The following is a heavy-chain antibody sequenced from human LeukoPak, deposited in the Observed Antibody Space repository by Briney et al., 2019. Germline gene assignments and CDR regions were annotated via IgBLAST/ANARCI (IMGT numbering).Heavy chain of an antibody. CDR3: ARAGTCSSTSCDGGIEY. J-gene: IGHJ4*02. CDR2: ISTTSTYI. CDR1: GFAFSSYN. Sequence: GGSLRLSCAASGFAFSSYNMKWVRQAPEKGLEWVSFISTTSTYIYYADSVKGRFTVSRDNSKTLLYLQMDSLRVEDTAVYYCARAGTCSSTSCDGGIEYWGQGTLVTVSS. D-gene: IGHD2-2*01. V-gene: IGHV3-21*06.